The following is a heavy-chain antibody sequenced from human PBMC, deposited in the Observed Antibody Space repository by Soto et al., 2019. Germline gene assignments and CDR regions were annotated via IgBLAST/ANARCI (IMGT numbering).Heavy chain of an antibody. CDR1: GFNFPGYS. D-gene: IGHD3-10*02. CDR2: ISSGSHFI. V-gene: IGHV3-21*04. CDR3: ARDQSQGQMLLPYFDY. Sequence: PGGSLRLSCAASGFNFPGYSMNWVRQAPGKGLEWVASISSGSHFIYYADSVRGRFTISRDNARDSLLLQMNSLRAGVTGVYFCARDQSQGQMLLPYFDYWGQGTLVTVSS. J-gene: IGHJ4*02.